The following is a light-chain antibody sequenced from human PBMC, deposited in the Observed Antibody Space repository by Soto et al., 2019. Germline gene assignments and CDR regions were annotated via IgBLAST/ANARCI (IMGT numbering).Light chain of an antibody. Sequence: QPVLTQPPSASGTPGQRVTISCSGGSSNVGRNAVNWYQQLPGTAPNLLIYNTNQRPSGVPDRFSGSKSGTSASLAISGLQSEHEGDYYCATWDDSLSAVVFGGGTKLTVL. J-gene: IGLJ2*01. CDR1: SSNVGRNA. CDR2: NTN. CDR3: ATWDDSLSAVV. V-gene: IGLV1-44*01.